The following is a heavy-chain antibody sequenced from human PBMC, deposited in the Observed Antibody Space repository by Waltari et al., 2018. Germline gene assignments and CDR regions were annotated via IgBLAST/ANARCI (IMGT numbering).Heavy chain of an antibody. J-gene: IGHJ3*02. CDR1: GFPFSSYS. D-gene: IGHD5-18*01. Sequence: EVQLVESGGGLVKPGGSLRLSCAASGFPFSSYSMNWVRQAPGKGLEWVSSISSSSSYIYYADSVKGRFTISRDNAKNSLYLQMNSLRAEDTAVYYCARDGSYGDAFDIWGQGTMVTVSS. V-gene: IGHV3-21*01. CDR3: ARDGSYGDAFDI. CDR2: ISSSSSYI.